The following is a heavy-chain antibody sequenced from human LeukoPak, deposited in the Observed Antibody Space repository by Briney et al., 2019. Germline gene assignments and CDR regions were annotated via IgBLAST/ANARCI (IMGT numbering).Heavy chain of an antibody. D-gene: IGHD3-22*01. J-gene: IGHJ4*02. CDR3: AREPPYYYDSSGYSN. CDR1: GGSISSYY. V-gene: IGHV4-59*12. Sequence: SETLSLTCTVSGGSISSYYWSWIRQPPGKGLEWIGYIYYSGSTNYNPSLKSRVTISVDTSKNQFSLKLSSVTAADTAVYYCAREPPYYYDSSGYSNWGQGTLVTVSS. CDR2: IYYSGST.